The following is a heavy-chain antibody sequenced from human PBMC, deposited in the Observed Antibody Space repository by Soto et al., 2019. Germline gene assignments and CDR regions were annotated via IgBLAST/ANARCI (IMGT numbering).Heavy chain of an antibody. J-gene: IGHJ6*03. CDR3: ARAENYDFWSGYPYYYYYNMDV. CDR2: IYYSGST. V-gene: IGHV4-59*01. Sequence: SETLSLTCTVSGGSISSYYWSWIRQPPGKGLEWIGYIYYSGSTNYNPSLKSRVTISVDTSKNQFSLRLSSVTAADTAVYYCARAENYDFWSGYPYYYYYNMDVWGKGTTVTVSS. CDR1: GGSISSYY. D-gene: IGHD3-3*01.